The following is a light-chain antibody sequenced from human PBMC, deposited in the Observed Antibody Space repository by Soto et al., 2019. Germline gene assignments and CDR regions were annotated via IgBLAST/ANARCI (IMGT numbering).Light chain of an antibody. Sequence: DIQMTQSPSSVSASVGDRVTITCRASQGISDYLAWYQQIPGKVPKLLIYGASTLHSGVPSRFSGSGSGTDFTLTISSLQPEDFATYYCQQSYSTPRGTFGGGTKVEIK. CDR3: QQSYSTPRGT. CDR2: GAS. J-gene: IGKJ4*01. V-gene: IGKV1-27*01. CDR1: QGISDY.